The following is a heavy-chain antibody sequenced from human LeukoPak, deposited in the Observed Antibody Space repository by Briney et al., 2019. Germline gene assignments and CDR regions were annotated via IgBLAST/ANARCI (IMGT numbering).Heavy chain of an antibody. J-gene: IGHJ5*02. Sequence: ASVKVSCEASGYTFTGYYMHWVRQAPGQGLEWMGWINPNSGGTNYAQKFQGRVTMTRDTSISTAYMELSRLRSDDTAVYYCARIAAAPNWFDPWGQGTLVTVSS. D-gene: IGHD6-13*01. CDR3: ARIAAAPNWFDP. CDR1: GYTFTGYY. V-gene: IGHV1-2*02. CDR2: INPNSGGT.